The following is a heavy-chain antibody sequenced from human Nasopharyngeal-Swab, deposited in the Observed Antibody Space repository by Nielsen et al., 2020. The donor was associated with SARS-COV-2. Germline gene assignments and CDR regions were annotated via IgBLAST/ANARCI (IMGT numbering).Heavy chain of an antibody. CDR2: IYPSGST. CDR3: ARLDSRSSGDY. D-gene: IGHD6-6*01. J-gene: IGHJ4*02. Sequence: GSLRLSCVVSGLTVSSTYMSWVRQAPGKGLEWIAQIYPSGSTNYNPSLRSRVTISIDTSKKQFSLKLHSVTAADTAVYYCARLDSRSSGDYWGQGSLVTVSS. CDR1: GLTVSSTY. V-gene: IGHV4-34*01.